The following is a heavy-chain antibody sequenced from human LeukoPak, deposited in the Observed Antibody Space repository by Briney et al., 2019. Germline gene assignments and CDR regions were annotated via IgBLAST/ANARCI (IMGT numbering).Heavy chain of an antibody. V-gene: IGHV4-38-2*02. D-gene: IGHD4-11*01. CDR1: GYSIRRGYH. J-gene: IGHJ4*02. CDR3: ARSEINDYMNY. Sequence: TSETLSLTCSVSGYSIRRGYHWAWIRQPPGKGLEWIGSINYSEKPYYNPSLKSRVTISVDTSKNQFSLKMTSVTAADTAFYFCARSEINDYMNYWGQGMPVTVSS. CDR2: INYSEKP.